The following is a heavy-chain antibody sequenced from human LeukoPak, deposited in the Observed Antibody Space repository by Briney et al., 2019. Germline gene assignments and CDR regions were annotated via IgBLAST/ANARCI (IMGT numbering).Heavy chain of an antibody. CDR1: GVTFSSYW. V-gene: IGHV3-74*01. Sequence: PLGALRLSCGAPGVTFSSYWMHWGRHGPGEGLLWVSRIISDVSRTDYADSVKGRFIISTDNAKNTLYLQMSSLRVEDTAVYYCARDSYYYDDRGSHYYGIDVWGHGTTVTVSS. J-gene: IGHJ6*02. D-gene: IGHD3-22*01. CDR2: IISDVSRT. CDR3: ARDSYYYDDRGSHYYGIDV.